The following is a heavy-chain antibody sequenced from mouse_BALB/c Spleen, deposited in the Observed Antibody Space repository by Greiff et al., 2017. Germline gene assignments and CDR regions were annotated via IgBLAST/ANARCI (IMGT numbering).Heavy chain of an antibody. CDR1: GFAFSSYD. CDR2: ISSGGGST. D-gene: IGHD2-1*01. CDR3: ARPGNHGGFAY. Sequence: EVQRVESGGGLVKPGGSLKLSCAASGFAFSSYDMSWVRQTPEKRLEWVAYISSGGGSTYYPDTVKGRFTISRDNAKNTLYLQMSSLKSEDTAMYYCARPGNHGGFAYWGQGTLVTVSA. J-gene: IGHJ3*01. V-gene: IGHV5-12-1*01.